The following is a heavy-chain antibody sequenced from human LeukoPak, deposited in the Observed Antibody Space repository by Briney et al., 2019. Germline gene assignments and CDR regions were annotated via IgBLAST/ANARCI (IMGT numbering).Heavy chain of an antibody. J-gene: IGHJ5*02. CDR1: GGSISSSSYY. V-gene: IGHV4-39*07. D-gene: IGHD6-13*01. CDR2: IYYSGST. Sequence: SETLSLTCTVSGGSISSSSYYWGWIRQPPGKGLEWIGSIYYSGSTYYNPSLKSRVTISVDTSKNQFSLKLSSVTAADTAVYYCARGEPSSSWFNWFDPWGQGTLVTVSS. CDR3: ARGEPSSSWFNWFDP.